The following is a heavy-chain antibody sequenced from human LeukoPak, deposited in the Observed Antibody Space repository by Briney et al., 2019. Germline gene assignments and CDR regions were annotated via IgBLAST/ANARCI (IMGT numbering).Heavy chain of an antibody. CDR1: GFTFSRYT. V-gene: IGHV3-23*01. CDR2: ISGSSDST. J-gene: IGHJ4*02. Sequence: PGGSLRLSCAASGFTFSRYTRSWVRQAPGKGLEWVLGISGSSDSTYYADSVKGRFTISRDNSKNTLYLEMNRLRAEDTAVYNCAKGSTAAGTPFDSWGQGTLVTVSS. D-gene: IGHD1-14*01. CDR3: AKGSTAAGTPFDS.